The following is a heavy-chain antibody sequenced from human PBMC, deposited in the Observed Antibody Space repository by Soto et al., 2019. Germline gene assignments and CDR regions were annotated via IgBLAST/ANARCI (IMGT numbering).Heavy chain of an antibody. D-gene: IGHD3-10*01. CDR2: VNPILSMS. CDR1: GDTFNFYS. CDR3: ASSYGSGYRAFDY. Sequence: QVQLVQSGAEVKRPGSSVKVSCKASGDTFNFYSINWVRQAPGVGLEWVGRVNPILSMSNYAQRFQGRVTMTADKSTSTASMQLRSLRPEDTAIYYCASSYGSGYRAFDYWGQGALVTVSS. J-gene: IGHJ4*02. V-gene: IGHV1-69*02.